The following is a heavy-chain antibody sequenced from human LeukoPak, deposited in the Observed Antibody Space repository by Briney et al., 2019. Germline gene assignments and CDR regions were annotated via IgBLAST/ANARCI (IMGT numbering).Heavy chain of an antibody. D-gene: IGHD1-26*01. Sequence: GASVKVSCKASGYTFNGFYLHWVRRAPGQGLEWMGWINPNSGGTNYAQKFQGRVTMTRDTSISTAYMELSRLRSDDTAVYYCARTQHSGDYYGYFDLWGRGTLVTVSS. J-gene: IGHJ4*02. CDR1: GYTFNGFY. CDR3: ARTQHSGDYYGYFDL. CDR2: INPNSGGT. V-gene: IGHV1-2*02.